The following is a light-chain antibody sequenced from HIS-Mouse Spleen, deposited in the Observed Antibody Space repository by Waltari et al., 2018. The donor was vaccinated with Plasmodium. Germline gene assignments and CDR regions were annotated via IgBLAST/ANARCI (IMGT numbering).Light chain of an antibody. Sequence: ELVMTQSPATLSVSPGARATLSCRASQCVSSNLAGYQQKPGQAPRRLIYGASTRATGIPARFSGSGSGTEFTLTISSLQSEDVAVYYCQQYNNWSFTFGPGTKVDIK. CDR2: GAS. CDR1: QCVSSN. J-gene: IGKJ3*01. V-gene: IGKV3-15*01. CDR3: QQYNNWSFT.